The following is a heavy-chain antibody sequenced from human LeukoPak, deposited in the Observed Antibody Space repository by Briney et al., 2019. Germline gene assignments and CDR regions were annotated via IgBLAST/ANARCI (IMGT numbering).Heavy chain of an antibody. CDR2: INHSGST. Sequence: SETLSLTCAVYGGSFSGYYWSWIRQPPGKGPEWIGEINHSGSTNYNPSLKSRVTISVDTSKNQFSLKLSSVTAADTAVYYCARGQGVVVPAAITWFDPWGQGTLVTVSS. CDR3: ARGQGVVVPAAITWFDP. D-gene: IGHD2-2*01. J-gene: IGHJ5*02. CDR1: GGSFSGYY. V-gene: IGHV4-34*01.